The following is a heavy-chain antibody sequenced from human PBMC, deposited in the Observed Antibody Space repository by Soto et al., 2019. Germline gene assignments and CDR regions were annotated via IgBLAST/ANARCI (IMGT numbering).Heavy chain of an antibody. J-gene: IGHJ4*02. Sequence: EVQLLESGGELVQPGGSQRLSCAASGFTFSIYAMGWVRQAPGKGLEWVSGISASGDTTSYADSVKGRFTISRDNSKNTLYLQMHSLRAEDTAVYYCAKGAVAVLLFDYWGQGTLVPVSS. CDR1: GFTFSIYA. CDR3: AKGAVAVLLFDY. V-gene: IGHV3-23*01. CDR2: ISASGDTT. D-gene: IGHD2-15*01.